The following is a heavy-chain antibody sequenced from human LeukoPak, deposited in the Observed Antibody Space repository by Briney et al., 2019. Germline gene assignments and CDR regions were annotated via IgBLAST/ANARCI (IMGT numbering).Heavy chain of an antibody. CDR3: TKIRGDYFDY. CDR1: GYTFTGYY. V-gene: IGHV1-2*02. CDR2: INPNSGAT. Sequence: ASVKVSCKASGYTFTGYYIHWVRQAPGQGPEWMGGINPNSGATNYAQKFQGGVTMTRDTSISTAYMELSRLRSDDTALYYCTKIRGDYFDYWGQGTLVTVSS. D-gene: IGHD1-26*01. J-gene: IGHJ4*02.